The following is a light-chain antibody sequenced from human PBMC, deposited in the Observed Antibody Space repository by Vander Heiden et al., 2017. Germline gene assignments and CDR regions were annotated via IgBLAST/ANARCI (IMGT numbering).Light chain of an antibody. J-gene: IGLJ1*01. V-gene: IGLV1-40*03. Sequence: HSVLPQPPSVSGAPGRRVTISCTGSSSNIGAGYDVHWYQQFPGTAPKLLIYDNNNRPSGVPDRFSGSKSAASASLAITGLQAQDEADYYCQSYDSSLSAYVFGTGTKVTVL. CDR3: QSYDSSLSAYV. CDR1: SSNIGAGYD. CDR2: DNN.